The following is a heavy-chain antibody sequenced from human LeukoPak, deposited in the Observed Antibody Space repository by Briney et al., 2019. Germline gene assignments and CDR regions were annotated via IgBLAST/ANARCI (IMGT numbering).Heavy chain of an antibody. D-gene: IGHD2-8*01. V-gene: IGHV3-48*01. Sequence: GGSLRLSCAASGFSLSSYSMDWFRQTPGKGLEWISYISSSSNTIYYADSVEGRFTISRDNAKNALYLQMNNLRAEDSAVYFCARDINYCTPTLCHRNWFDPWGQGTLVTVSS. CDR2: ISSSSNTI. CDR1: GFSLSSYS. J-gene: IGHJ5*02. CDR3: ARDINYCTPTLCHRNWFDP.